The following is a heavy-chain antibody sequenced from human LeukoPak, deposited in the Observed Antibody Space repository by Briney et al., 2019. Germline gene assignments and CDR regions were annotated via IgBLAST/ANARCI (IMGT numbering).Heavy chain of an antibody. CDR1: GFTFSSYA. Sequence: GGPLRLSCAASGFTFSSYAMSWVRQAPGKGLEWVSTISSSAGSTYSADSVMGRFIISRDNSKNTLFLEMNSLRVEDTAVYYCAKEEYCSGGSCSFDYWGQGTLVTVPS. CDR3: AKEEYCSGGSCSFDY. J-gene: IGHJ4*02. CDR2: ISSSAGST. V-gene: IGHV3-23*01. D-gene: IGHD2-15*01.